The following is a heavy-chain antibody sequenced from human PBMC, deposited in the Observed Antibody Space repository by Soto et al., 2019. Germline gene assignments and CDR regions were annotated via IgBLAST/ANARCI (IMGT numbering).Heavy chain of an antibody. J-gene: IGHJ4*02. CDR3: AATSPRYFYACSGYYPIFDY. Sequence: QVQLVQSGAEVKKPGSSVKVSCKASGGTFSSYAISWVRQAPGQGLEWMGGIIPIYGTANYAQKFQGRVTITADKSKITAYMELSSLRSEDTDVYYCAATSPRYFYACSGYYPIFDYWGQGTMVTVSS. CDR2: IIPIYGTA. D-gene: IGHD3-22*01. CDR1: GGTFSSYA. V-gene: IGHV1-69*06.